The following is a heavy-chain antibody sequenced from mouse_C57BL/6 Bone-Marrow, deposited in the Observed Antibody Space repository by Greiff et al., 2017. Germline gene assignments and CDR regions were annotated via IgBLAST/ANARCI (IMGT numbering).Heavy chain of an antibody. D-gene: IGHD1-1*01. CDR2: IDPSDSYT. CDR1: GYTFTSYW. CDR3: ARRYYGSSRGYYFDY. J-gene: IGHJ2*01. V-gene: IGHV1-69*01. Sequence: QVQLQQPGAELVMPGASVKLSCKASGYTFTSYWMHWVKQRPGQGLEWIGEIDPSDSYTNYNQQFKGKSTWTVDKSSSTAYMQLSSLTSEDSAVYYGARRYYGSSRGYYFDYGGQGTTLTVSS.